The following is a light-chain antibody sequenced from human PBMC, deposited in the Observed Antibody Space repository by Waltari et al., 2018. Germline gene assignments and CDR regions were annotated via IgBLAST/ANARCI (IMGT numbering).Light chain of an antibody. J-gene: IGKJ1*01. CDR3: QQYNTFPWT. V-gene: IGKV1-5*03. Sequence: DIQMTQSPSTLSASVGDRVTITCRASQSISTWLAWLQQKPGKAPNLLIYKAAALKSGVPSRVSGSGSATDFTLTISGLQPDDFATYFCQQYNTFPWTFGQGTKVEIK. CDR2: KAA. CDR1: QSISTW.